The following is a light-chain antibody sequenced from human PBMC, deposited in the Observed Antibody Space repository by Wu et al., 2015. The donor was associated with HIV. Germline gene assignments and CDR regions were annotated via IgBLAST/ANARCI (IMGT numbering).Light chain of an antibody. CDR2: DVS. CDR1: RGISSA. V-gene: IGKV1D-13*01. J-gene: IGKJ4*01. Sequence: AIQLTQSPASLSASVGDRVTITCRASRGISSALAWYQQKPGKTPKLLIYDVSSLESGVPSRFSGSGSGTDFTLTITSLQPEDFATYYCRQFNNYPPTLTFGGGTKVEIK. CDR3: RQFNNYPPTLT.